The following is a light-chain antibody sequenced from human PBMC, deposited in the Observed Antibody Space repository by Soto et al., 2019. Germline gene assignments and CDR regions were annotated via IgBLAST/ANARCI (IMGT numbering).Light chain of an antibody. Sequence: QSALTQPRSVSESPGQSVTISCSGTSGDVGVYNYVSWYRHHPGKAPKLLIYDVNKRPSGVPDRFSGSKSGSTASLTISGLQTEDEADYYCCSYAGSHTWVFGGGTQLTVL. V-gene: IGLV2-11*01. J-gene: IGLJ3*02. CDR2: DVN. CDR3: CSYAGSHTWV. CDR1: SGDVGVYNY.